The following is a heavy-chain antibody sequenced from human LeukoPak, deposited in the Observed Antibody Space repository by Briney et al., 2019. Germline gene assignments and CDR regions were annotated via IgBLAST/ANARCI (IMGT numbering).Heavy chain of an antibody. D-gene: IGHD3-16*01. CDR2: ISYNGNDE. Sequence: GGSLRLSCEGSGFIFKSYAMHWVRQAPGRGLEWLTVISYNGNDEDFADSVKGRFTVSRDNSKKTVYLEMNNLRVEDTAVYYCAKGMLTYYYMDVWGKGTTVTVSS. CDR1: GFIFKSYA. V-gene: IGHV3-30-3*01. CDR3: AKGMLTYYYMDV. J-gene: IGHJ6*03.